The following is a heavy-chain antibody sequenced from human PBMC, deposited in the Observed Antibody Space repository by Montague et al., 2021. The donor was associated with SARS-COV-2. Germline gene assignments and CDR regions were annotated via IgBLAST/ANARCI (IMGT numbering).Heavy chain of an antibody. CDR3: ARGGTRFGLVTFPFDF. J-gene: IGHJ4*02. CDR1: GGSISSGGYY. CDR2: IYYSGST. Sequence: TLSLTCTVSGGSISSGGYYWSWIRQHPGKGLEWIGYIYYSGSTYYNPSLKSRVTISVDTSKNQFSLKLSSVTDADTAVYYCARGGTRFGLVTFPFDFWGQGTLVTVSS. D-gene: IGHD3-3*01. V-gene: IGHV4-31*03.